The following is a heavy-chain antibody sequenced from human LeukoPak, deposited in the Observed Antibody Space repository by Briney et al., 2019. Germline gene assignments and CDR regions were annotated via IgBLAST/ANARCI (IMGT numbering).Heavy chain of an antibody. D-gene: IGHD3-22*01. CDR1: GYTFTGYY. Sequence: ASVEVSCKASGYTFTGYYMHWVRQAPGQGLEWMGWINPNSGGTNYAQKFQGRVTMTRDTSISTAYMELSRLRSDDTAVYYCARAHDPYYYDSSGYEGMDYWGQGTLVTVSS. CDR2: INPNSGGT. J-gene: IGHJ4*02. CDR3: ARAHDPYYYDSSGYEGMDY. V-gene: IGHV1-2*02.